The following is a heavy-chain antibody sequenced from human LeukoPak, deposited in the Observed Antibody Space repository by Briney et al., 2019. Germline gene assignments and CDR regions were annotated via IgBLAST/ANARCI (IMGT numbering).Heavy chain of an antibody. D-gene: IGHD1-14*01. V-gene: IGHV4-4*07. CDR3: ASEPGLPDPSTSNDAFVI. CDR2: IYTSGST. CDR1: GGSISSYY. J-gene: IGHJ3*02. Sequence: SETLSLTCTVSGGSISSYYWSWIRQPAGKGLEWIGRIYTSGSTNYNPSLKSRVTMSVDTSKNQFSLKLSSVTAADTAVYYCASEPGLPDPSTSNDAFVIWGQGTMVTVSS.